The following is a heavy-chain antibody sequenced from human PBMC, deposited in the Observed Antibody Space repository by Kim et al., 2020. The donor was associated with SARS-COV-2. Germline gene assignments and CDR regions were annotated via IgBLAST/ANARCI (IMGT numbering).Heavy chain of an antibody. V-gene: IGHV3-30*01. Sequence: ADSGKGRITSARDNSKNTLYLQMNSLRGEDTAVYYGARSAMGGYYYGMDVWGQGTTVTVSS. CDR3: ARSAMGGYYYGMDV. D-gene: IGHD5-18*01. J-gene: IGHJ6*02.